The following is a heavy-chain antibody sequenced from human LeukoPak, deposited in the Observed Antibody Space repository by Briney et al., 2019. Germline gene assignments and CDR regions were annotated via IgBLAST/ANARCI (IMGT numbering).Heavy chain of an antibody. CDR1: GFTFSSYC. D-gene: IGHD3-16*02. Sequence: GGSLRLSCAASGFTFSSYCMHWVRQAPGRGLVWVSRINSDGSTTNYADSVKGRFTISRDNVKNTVDLQMNSLRAEDTTVYYCTRSSRYDSLNMDVWGKGTTVTVSS. CDR3: TRSSRYDSLNMDV. V-gene: IGHV3-74*01. CDR2: INSDGSTT. J-gene: IGHJ6*03.